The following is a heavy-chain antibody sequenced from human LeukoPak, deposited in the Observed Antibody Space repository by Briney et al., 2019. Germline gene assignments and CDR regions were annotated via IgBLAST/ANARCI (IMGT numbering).Heavy chain of an antibody. CDR1: GGSISSSSYY. V-gene: IGHV4-39*07. CDR3: ARGRSSYYDSGGYYYLMY. D-gene: IGHD3-22*01. J-gene: IGHJ1*01. CDR2: IYYSGST. Sequence: KASETLSLTCTVSGGSISSSSYYWGWIRQPPGKGLGWIGSIYYSGSTYYNPSLKSRVTISVDTFKNQFSLKMSSVTAADTAVYYCARGRSSYYDSGGYYYLMYWGQGTLVTVSS.